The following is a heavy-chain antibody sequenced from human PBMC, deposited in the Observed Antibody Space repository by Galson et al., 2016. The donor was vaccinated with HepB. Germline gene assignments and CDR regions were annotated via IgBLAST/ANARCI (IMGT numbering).Heavy chain of an antibody. J-gene: IGHJ4*02. CDR3: AKVVGRFGTGGDAFDI. V-gene: IGHV3-23*01. D-gene: IGHD3-10*01. CDR1: GFTFVDYD. CDR2: ISGSGAST. Sequence: SLRLSCATSGFTFVDYDMSWFRQAPGKGLEWVSLISGSGASTYYADSVKGRFTISRDNSKNTLYLQMNSLRAEDTAVYYCAKVVGRFGTGGDAFDIWGQGTLVTVSS.